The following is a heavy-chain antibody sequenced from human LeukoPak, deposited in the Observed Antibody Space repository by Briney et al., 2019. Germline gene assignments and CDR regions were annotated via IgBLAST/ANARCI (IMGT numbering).Heavy chain of an antibody. J-gene: IGHJ4*02. CDR3: AKSDWQWLPAY. CDR1: GFTFSSYS. CDR2: ISSSSSTT. V-gene: IGHV3-48*01. D-gene: IGHD6-19*01. Sequence: PGGSLRLSCAASGFTFSSYSMNWVRQAPGKGLEWLSYISSSSSTTYYADSVKGRFSISRDNSKNTLYLQMNSLRAEDTAVYYCAKSDWQWLPAYWGQGTLVTVSS.